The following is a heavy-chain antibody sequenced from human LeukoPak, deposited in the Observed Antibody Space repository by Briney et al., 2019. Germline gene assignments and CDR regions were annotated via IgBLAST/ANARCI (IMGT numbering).Heavy chain of an antibody. CDR3: ATRLPYTGYNC. V-gene: IGHV3-48*03. CDR2: MSRRADRI. Sequence: GGSLRLSCTAFGVTLSDYELNVVRQAPGKGPEWVSYMSRRADRIDHADSVKGRFTMSREIARKSVYLQMTSLRVEDTAVYSCATRLPYTGYNCWGQGTLVTVSS. CDR1: GVTLSDYE. D-gene: IGHD5-12*01. J-gene: IGHJ4*02.